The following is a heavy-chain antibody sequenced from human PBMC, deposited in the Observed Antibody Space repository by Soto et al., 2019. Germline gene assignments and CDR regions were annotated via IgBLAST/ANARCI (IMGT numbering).Heavy chain of an antibody. J-gene: IGHJ6*02. D-gene: IGHD2-21*02. CDR2: IYWDDDK. Sequence: QITLKESGPTLVKPTQTLTLTCTFSGFSLSTGGVGVGWIRQPPGKALEWLALIYWDDDKRYSPSLRSRLTVTKDTSKYQVVLRLTNMDPVDTATYYCAQSRCGGVCLRSYSSHYYYGMDVWGQGTTVTVSS. V-gene: IGHV2-5*02. CDR3: AQSRCGGVCLRSYSSHYYYGMDV. CDR1: GFSLSTGGVG.